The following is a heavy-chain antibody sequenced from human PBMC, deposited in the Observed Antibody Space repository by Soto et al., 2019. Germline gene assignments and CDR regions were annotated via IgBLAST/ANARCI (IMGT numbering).Heavy chain of an antibody. CDR1: GGSISSYY. CDR2: IYTSGST. D-gene: IGHD3-3*01. J-gene: IGHJ5*02. Sequence: PSETLSLTCTVSGGSISSYYWSWIRQPAGKGLEWIGRIYTSGSTNYNPSLKSRVTMSVDTSKNQFSLKLSSVTAADTAVYYCARDRKYYDFWSGYSNWFDPWGQGTLVTVS. CDR3: ARDRKYYDFWSGYSNWFDP. V-gene: IGHV4-4*07.